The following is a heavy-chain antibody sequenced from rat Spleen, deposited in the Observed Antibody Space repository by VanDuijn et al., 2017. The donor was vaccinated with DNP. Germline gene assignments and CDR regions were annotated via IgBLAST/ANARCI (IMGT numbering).Heavy chain of an antibody. J-gene: IGHJ2*01. Sequence: EVQLVESGGGLVQPGRSLKISCVASGFTFSKSAMAWVRQAPTEGLEWVATISYDGSSTWYRDSVKGRFTISRDNAKTTLYLQMDSLRPEDTATYYCARWRDTPFDYWGQGVMVTVSS. D-gene: IGHD2-2*01. V-gene: IGHV5-29*01. CDR1: GFTFSKSA. CDR2: ISYDGSST. CDR3: ARWRDTPFDY.